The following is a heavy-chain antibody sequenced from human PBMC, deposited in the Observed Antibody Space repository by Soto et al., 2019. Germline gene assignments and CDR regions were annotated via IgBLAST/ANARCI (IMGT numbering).Heavy chain of an antibody. CDR3: ARGGPGAPFDY. CDR1: GYTFSSYG. Sequence: QVQLVQSGAEVKKPGASVKVSCKASGYTFSSYGISWVRQAPGQGLEWMGWISANNGNTNYAQKVQGRGTMTTDTSTSTAHMELRSLRSDDTAMYYCARGGPGAPFDYWGQGTPVTVAS. J-gene: IGHJ4*02. D-gene: IGHD1-26*01. CDR2: ISANNGNT. V-gene: IGHV1-18*01.